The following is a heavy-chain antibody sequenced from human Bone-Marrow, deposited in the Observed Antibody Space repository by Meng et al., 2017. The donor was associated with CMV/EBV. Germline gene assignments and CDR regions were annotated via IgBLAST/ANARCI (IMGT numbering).Heavy chain of an antibody. CDR3: AKDGERAGATGYYFDY. CDR1: GLTFSSDG. J-gene: IGHJ4*02. V-gene: IGHV3-33*06. CDR2: IGYDGSNK. Sequence: SGLTFSSDGMHWVRQAPGKGLEWVAVIGYDGSNKYYADSVKGRFTISRDNSKNTLYLQMNSLRAEDTAVYYCAKDGERAGATGYYFDYWGQGTLVTVSS. D-gene: IGHD1-26*01.